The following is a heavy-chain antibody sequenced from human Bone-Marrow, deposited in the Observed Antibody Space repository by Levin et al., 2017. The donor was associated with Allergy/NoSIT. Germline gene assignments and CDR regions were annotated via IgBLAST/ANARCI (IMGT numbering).Heavy chain of an antibody. D-gene: IGHD2-2*01. CDR3: ATIPQVVPAATNALDY. V-gene: IGHV4-34*01. CDR2: INHSGST. J-gene: IGHJ4*02. Sequence: ESLKISCAVYGGSFSGYYWSWIRQPPGKGLEWIGEINHSGSTNYNPSLKSRVTISVDTSKNQFSLKLSSVTAADTAVYYCATIPQVVPAATNALDYWGQGTLVTVSS. CDR1: GGSFSGYY.